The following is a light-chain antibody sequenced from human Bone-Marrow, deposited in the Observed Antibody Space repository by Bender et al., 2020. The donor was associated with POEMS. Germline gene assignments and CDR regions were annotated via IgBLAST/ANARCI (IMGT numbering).Light chain of an antibody. Sequence: QSALTQPASVSGSPGQSITISCTGTNSDYVSWYQQHPGNAPKLIIFDVFNRASGVSFRFSGSKSGNTASLTISGLQAEDEADYYCISYAGSSNLVFGGGTQLTVL. J-gene: IGLJ2*01. V-gene: IGLV2-14*01. CDR2: DVF. CDR1: NSDY. CDR3: ISYAGSSNLV.